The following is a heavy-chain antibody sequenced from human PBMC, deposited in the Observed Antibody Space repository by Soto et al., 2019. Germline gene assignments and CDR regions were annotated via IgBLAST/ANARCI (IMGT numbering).Heavy chain of an antibody. V-gene: IGHV3-74*01. CDR2: INSDGSST. CDR3: AIRASYYDSSGYFDY. J-gene: IGHJ4*02. CDR1: GFTFSSYW. Sequence: WGSLRLSCAGSGFTFSSYWMHWVRQAPGKGLVWVSRINSDGSSTSYADSVKGRFTISRDNAKNTLYLQMNSLRAEDTAVYYCAIRASYYDSSGYFDYWGQGTLVTVSS. D-gene: IGHD3-22*01.